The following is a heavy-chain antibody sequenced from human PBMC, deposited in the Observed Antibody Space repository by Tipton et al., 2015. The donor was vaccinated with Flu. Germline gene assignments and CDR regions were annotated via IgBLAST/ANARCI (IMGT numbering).Heavy chain of an antibody. CDR3: ARDLWNDRRAYYYYGVDV. D-gene: IGHD1-1*01. CDR1: GGSINSRSYY. Sequence: TLSLTCTVSGGSINSRSYYWGWIRQPPGKGLEWIGNIYYSGVTYYNSSLKSRVTISVDSSKNEFSLTLASLTAADTAVYYCARDLWNDRRAYYYYGVDVWGQGTTVTVSS. J-gene: IGHJ6*02. CDR2: IYYSGVT. V-gene: IGHV4-39*07.